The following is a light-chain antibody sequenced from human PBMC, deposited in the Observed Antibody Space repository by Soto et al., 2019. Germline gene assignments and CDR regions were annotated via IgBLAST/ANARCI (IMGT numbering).Light chain of an antibody. CDR1: ISNIGTNY. Sequence: QSVLTQPPSVSGTPGQRVTISCSGGISNIGTNYVHWFQQLPGTAPKVLSNRDNQRPSGVSDRFSGSKSGTSASLAISGLRSEDEAEYYCAAWDDTVRSYVFGTGTKVTVL. CDR3: AAWDDTVRSYV. J-gene: IGLJ1*01. CDR2: RDN. V-gene: IGLV1-47*01.